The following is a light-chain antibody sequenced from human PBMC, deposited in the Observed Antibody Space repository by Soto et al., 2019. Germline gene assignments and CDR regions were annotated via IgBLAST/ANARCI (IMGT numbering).Light chain of an antibody. J-gene: IGKJ1*01. CDR1: QSISSY. CDR2: AAS. Sequence: DIQMTQSPSSLSASVGDRFTITCLASQSISSYLNWYQQKPGKAPKLLIYAASSLQSGVPSRFSGSGSGTDFTLTISSRQPEDFATYYCQQSYSTPWTFGQGTKVDIK. V-gene: IGKV1-39*01. CDR3: QQSYSTPWT.